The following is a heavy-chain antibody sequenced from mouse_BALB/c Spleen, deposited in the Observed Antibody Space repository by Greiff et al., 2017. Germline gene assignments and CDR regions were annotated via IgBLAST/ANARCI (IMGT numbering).Heavy chain of an antibody. CDR1: GYAFTNYL. CDR3: ARSALFYDYAAWFAY. CDR2: INPGSGGT. V-gene: IGHV1-54*03. J-gene: IGHJ3*01. D-gene: IGHD2-4*01. Sequence: VQLQQSGAELVRPGTSVKVSCKASGYAFTNYLIEWVKQRPGQGLEWIGVINPGSGGTNYNENFKAKATLTADKSSSTAYMQLSSLTSDDSAVYFCARSALFYDYAAWFAYWGQGTLVTVSA.